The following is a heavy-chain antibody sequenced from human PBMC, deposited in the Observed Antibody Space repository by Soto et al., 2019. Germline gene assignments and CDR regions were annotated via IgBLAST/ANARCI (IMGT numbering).Heavy chain of an antibody. D-gene: IGHD6-13*01. CDR2: ISWNSGSI. Sequence: EVQLVESGGGLVQPGRSLRLSCAASGFTFDDYAMHWVRQAPGKGLEWVSGISWNSGSIGYADSVKGRFTISRDNVKNSLYLQMNSLRAEDTALYYCAKDLAAAGTGVYYGMDVWGQGTTVTVSS. V-gene: IGHV3-9*01. CDR1: GFTFDDYA. CDR3: AKDLAAAGTGVYYGMDV. J-gene: IGHJ6*02.